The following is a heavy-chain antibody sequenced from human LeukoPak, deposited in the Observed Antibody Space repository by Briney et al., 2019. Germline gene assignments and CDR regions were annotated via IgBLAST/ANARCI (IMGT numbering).Heavy chain of an antibody. D-gene: IGHD6-13*01. CDR3: ARVAAAGSEYFQH. V-gene: IGHV3-33*01. CDR2: IWYDGSNK. J-gene: IGHJ1*01. Sequence: GGSLRLSCAASGFTFSSYGMHWVRQAPGKGLEWVAVIWYDGSNKYYADSVKGRFTISRDNSKNTLYLQMNSLRAEDTAMYYRARVAAAGSEYFQHWGQGTLVTVSS. CDR1: GFTFSSYG.